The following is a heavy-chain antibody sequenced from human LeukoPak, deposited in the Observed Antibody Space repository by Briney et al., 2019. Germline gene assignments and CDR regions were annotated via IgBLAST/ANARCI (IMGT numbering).Heavy chain of an antibody. CDR1: GFAFSSYA. D-gene: IGHD5-18*01. CDR3: AKNRGYSYGPEDY. V-gene: IGHV3-23*01. Sequence: PGGSLRLSCAASGFAFSSYAMGWVRQAPGKGLELVSVISGSGGSTYYADSVKGRFTISRDNSKNTLYLQMNSLRAEDTSVYYCAKNRGYSYGPEDYWGQGTLVTVSS. J-gene: IGHJ4*02. CDR2: ISGSGGST.